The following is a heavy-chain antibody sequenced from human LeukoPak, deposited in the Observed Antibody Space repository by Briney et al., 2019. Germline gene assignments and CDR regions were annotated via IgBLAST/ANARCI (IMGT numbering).Heavy chain of an antibody. CDR2: IIPIFGTA. D-gene: IGHD3-22*01. J-gene: IGHJ4*02. V-gene: IGHV1-69*13. Sequence: HRASVKVSCKASGGTFSSYAISWVRQAPGQGLEWMGGIIPIFGTANYAQKFQGRVTITADESTSTAYMELSSLRSEDTAVYYCASYYYDSSGYYSDYWGQGTLVTVSS. CDR1: GGTFSSYA. CDR3: ASYYYDSSGYYSDY.